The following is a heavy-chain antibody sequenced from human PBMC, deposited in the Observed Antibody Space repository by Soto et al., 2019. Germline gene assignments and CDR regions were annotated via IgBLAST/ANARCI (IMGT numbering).Heavy chain of an antibody. CDR1: GGSISSYY. J-gene: IGHJ6*02. Sequence: GPRVSSETLSLTCTVSGGSISSYYWSWIRQPPGKGLEWIGYIYYSGSTNYNPSLKSRVTISVDTSKDQFSLKLSSVTAADTAVYYYARDKALAAAAGKPYYYYGMDVWGQGTTVTVSS. D-gene: IGHD6-13*01. V-gene: IGHV4-59*01. CDR3: ARDKALAAAAGKPYYYYGMDV. CDR2: IYYSGST.